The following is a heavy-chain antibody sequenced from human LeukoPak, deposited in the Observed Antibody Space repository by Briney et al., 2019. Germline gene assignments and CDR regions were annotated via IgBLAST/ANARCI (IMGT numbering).Heavy chain of an antibody. CDR1: GFYLSSGYY. CDR3: ATSGWYLLPGVY. V-gene: IGHV4-38-2*02. Sequence: SETLSLTCSVSGFYLSSGYYWGWIRQPPGGGLQWIGSIYHRGTTYYNPSLKSRVSMSVDTSKNQFSLKLSSVTAADTAVYYCATSGWYLLPGVYWGQGTLVTVSS. D-gene: IGHD6-19*01. J-gene: IGHJ4*02. CDR2: IYHRGTT.